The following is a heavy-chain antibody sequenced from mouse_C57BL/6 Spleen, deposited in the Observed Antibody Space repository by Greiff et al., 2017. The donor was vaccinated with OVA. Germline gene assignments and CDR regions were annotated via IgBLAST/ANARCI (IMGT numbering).Heavy chain of an antibody. V-gene: IGHV5-17*01. J-gene: IGHJ1*03. Sequence: DVKLVESGGGLVKPGGSLKLSCAASGFTFSDYGMHWVRQAPEKGLEWVAYISSGSSTIYYADTVKGRFTISRDNAKNTLFLQMTSLRSEDTAMYYCARNERDLWYFDVWGTGTTVTVSS. CDR3: ARNERDLWYFDV. CDR1: GFTFSDYG. CDR2: ISSGSSTI.